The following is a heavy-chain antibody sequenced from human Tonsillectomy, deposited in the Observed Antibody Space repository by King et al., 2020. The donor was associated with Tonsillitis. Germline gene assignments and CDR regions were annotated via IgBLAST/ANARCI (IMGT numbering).Heavy chain of an antibody. J-gene: IGHJ4*02. CDR2: ISSDGNKK. Sequence: VQLVESGGGVVQPGRSLRLSCAASGFTFSDYAMYWVRQAPGKGLEWVAVISSDGNKKHYADSVRGRFTISRDNSKNTLYLQMSSLRPEDTAVYYCARDKRGWHSVNVDSWGQGTLVTVSS. CDR3: ARDKRGWHSVNVDS. D-gene: IGHD4-11*01. CDR1: GFTFSDYA. V-gene: IGHV3-30*04.